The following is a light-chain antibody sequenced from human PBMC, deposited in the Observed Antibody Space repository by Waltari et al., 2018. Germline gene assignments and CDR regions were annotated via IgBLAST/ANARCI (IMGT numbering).Light chain of an antibody. V-gene: IGKV1-17*01. CDR2: AAS. CDR3: QQRNSYPFT. CDR1: QGITNA. J-gene: IGKJ3*01. Sequence: DIQMTQSPSSLSASVGDKVTITCRASQGITNALAWYQQKPGKAPKLLIYAASNLQSRVPLRFSRSGSGTDFTLIISSLQPEDFAVYYWQQRNSYPFTFGPGTKLDIK.